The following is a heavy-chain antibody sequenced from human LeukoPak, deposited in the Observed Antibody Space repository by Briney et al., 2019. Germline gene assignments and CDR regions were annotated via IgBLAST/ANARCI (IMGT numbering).Heavy chain of an antibody. Sequence: KPSETLSLTCSVSGGSMRSYYWSWIRQPPGKGLEWIGYIYYSGSTNYNPSLKSRVTISVDTSKNQFSLKLSSVTAADTAVYYCAGVGCSGGSCYFDYWGQGTLVTVSS. CDR2: IYYSGST. D-gene: IGHD2-15*01. CDR1: GGSMRSYY. CDR3: AGVGCSGGSCYFDY. J-gene: IGHJ4*02. V-gene: IGHV4-59*01.